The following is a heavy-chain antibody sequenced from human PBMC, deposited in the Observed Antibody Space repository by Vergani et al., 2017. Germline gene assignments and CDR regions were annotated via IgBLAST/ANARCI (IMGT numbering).Heavy chain of an antibody. V-gene: IGHV4-59*01. Sequence: QVQLQESGPGLVKPSETLSLTCTVSGGSISSYYWSWIRQPPGKGLEWIGYIYYSGSTNYNPSLKSRVTISVDTSKNQFSLKLSSVTAADTAVYYCARVVDRFYYGSGRRYWYFELWGRGTLVTVSS. D-gene: IGHD3-10*01. CDR1: GGSISSYY. CDR3: ARVVDRFYYGSGRRYWYFEL. CDR2: IYYSGST. J-gene: IGHJ2*01.